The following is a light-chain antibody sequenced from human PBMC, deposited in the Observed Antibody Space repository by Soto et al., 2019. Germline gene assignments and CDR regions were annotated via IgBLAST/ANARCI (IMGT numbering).Light chain of an antibody. CDR2: GVS. Sequence: EIVLTQSLGTLSLSPGERATVSCRASQSVTSSYLAWYQQKPGQAPRLLIYGVSSRATGIPDRFSGSGSGTNFTLTISRLEPEDFAVYYCQHYGSSLWTFGQGTKVEIK. CDR1: QSVTSSY. J-gene: IGKJ1*01. V-gene: IGKV3-20*01. CDR3: QHYGSSLWT.